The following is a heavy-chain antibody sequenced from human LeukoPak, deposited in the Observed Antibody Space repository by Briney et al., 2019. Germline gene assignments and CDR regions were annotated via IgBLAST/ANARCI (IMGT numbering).Heavy chain of an antibody. CDR2: GYYSGKN. Sequence: PSETLSLTCTVSGGSISSNRHYWGWIRQPPGKGLEWIGSGYYSGKNYYNPSLKSRVTISVDTSKNQFSLKLSSVTAADTAVYYCTRHGANLEAWWFDPWGQGTLVTVSS. J-gene: IGHJ5*02. V-gene: IGHV4-39*01. CDR3: TRHGANLEAWWFDP. CDR1: GGSISSNRHY. D-gene: IGHD1-1*01.